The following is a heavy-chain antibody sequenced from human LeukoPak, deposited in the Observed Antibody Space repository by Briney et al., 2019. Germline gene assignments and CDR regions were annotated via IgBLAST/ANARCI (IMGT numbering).Heavy chain of an antibody. Sequence: GRSLRLSCVASGFTFRDHAMHWVRQAPGKGLEWVTFISYDGSRKYYADSVKGRFTISRDDSENTLFLQLNSLKTEDTAVYYCGRDHTNNYAVGLWGQGTLVTVSS. V-gene: IGHV3-30*04. CDR1: GFTFRDHA. D-gene: IGHD1-1*01. J-gene: IGHJ4*02. CDR3: GRDHTNNYAVGL. CDR2: ISYDGSRK.